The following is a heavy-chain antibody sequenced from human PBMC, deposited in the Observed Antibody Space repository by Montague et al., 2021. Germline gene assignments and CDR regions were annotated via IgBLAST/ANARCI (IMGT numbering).Heavy chain of an antibody. D-gene: IGHD6-19*01. CDR1: GFTFRTYG. CDR2: ITGSSSSM. Sequence: SLRLSCSASGFTFRTYGMNWVRQAPGKGLEWVSYITGSSSSMYYADSVRGRFTISRDNPKNSLYLQMNSLRDEDTAVYYCARDSYSSGWYSAEYFQHWGQGTLVTVSS. V-gene: IGHV3-48*02. J-gene: IGHJ1*01. CDR3: ARDSYSSGWYSAEYFQH.